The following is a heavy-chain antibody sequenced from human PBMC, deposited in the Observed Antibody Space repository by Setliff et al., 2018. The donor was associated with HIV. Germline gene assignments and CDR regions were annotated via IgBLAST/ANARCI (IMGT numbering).Heavy chain of an antibody. J-gene: IGHJ3*02. Sequence: SETLSLTCTVSGASINSSDSYWGWIRQPPGKGLEWIGSIFYTGLTYYNSSLKSRVTIFLDTSENQFSLKVTSVTAADAAVYYGARRFLTTVVTLAFDTWGQGTMVTVSS. CDR2: IFYTGLT. V-gene: IGHV4-39*01. CDR3: ARRFLTTVVTLAFDT. D-gene: IGHD4-17*01. CDR1: GASINSSDSY.